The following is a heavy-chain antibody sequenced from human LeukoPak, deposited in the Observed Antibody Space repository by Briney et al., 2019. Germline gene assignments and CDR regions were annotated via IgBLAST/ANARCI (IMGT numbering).Heavy chain of an antibody. J-gene: IGHJ3*02. D-gene: IGHD3-10*01. CDR2: INHSGST. V-gene: IGHV4-34*01. CDR1: GGSVSGYY. Sequence: PSETLSLTCAVYGGSVSGYYWNWIRQPPGKGLEWIGEINHSGSTNYNPSLKSRVTISVDRSKNQFSLKVRSVPAAADTAVYFCARGDNRGAFDIWGQGTMVTVSS. CDR3: ARGDNRGAFDI.